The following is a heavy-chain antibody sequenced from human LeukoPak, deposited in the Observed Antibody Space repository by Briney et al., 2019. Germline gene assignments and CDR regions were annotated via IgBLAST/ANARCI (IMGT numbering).Heavy chain of an antibody. CDR2: IYTSGST. CDR3: ASTKGDVLTLEGNWYFDL. V-gene: IGHV4-61*02. CDR1: GGSISSGSYY. D-gene: IGHD2-8*01. Sequence: SQTLSLTCTVSGGSISSGSYYWSWIRQPAGKGLEWIGRIYTSGSTNYNPSLKSRVTISVDTSKNQFSLKLSSVTAADTAVYYCASTKGDVLTLEGNWYFDLWGRGTLVTVSS. J-gene: IGHJ2*01.